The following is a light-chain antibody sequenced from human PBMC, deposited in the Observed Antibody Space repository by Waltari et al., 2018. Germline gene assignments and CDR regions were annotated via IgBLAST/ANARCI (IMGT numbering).Light chain of an antibody. CDR2: GAS. V-gene: IGKV3-15*01. CDR1: QSVGSN. J-gene: IGKJ1*01. CDR3: QQYNDWPQT. Sequence: EIVMTQSPATLSVSPGERATLSCRASQSVGSNLAWYQQKPGQAPRLLIYGASTRATSIPARFSGSGSGTEFTLTISSLQPEDFAVYYCQQYNDWPQTFGQGTKVEIK.